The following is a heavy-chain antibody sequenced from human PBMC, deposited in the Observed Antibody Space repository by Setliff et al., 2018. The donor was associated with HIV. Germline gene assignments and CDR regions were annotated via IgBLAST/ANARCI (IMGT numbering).Heavy chain of an antibody. CDR2: INHSANT. D-gene: IGHD2-15*01. CDR3: ARSSQHCGGGSCYLTWFDP. V-gene: IGHV4-39*07. Sequence: PSETLSLTYTVSGGSISSRSYYWSWIRQPPGKGLEWIGEINHSANTNYSPSLKSRVTISVDTSKNQFSLKLNSVTAADTAVYYCARSSQHCGGGSCYLTWFDPWGQGTLVTVSS. CDR1: GGSISSRSYY. J-gene: IGHJ5*02.